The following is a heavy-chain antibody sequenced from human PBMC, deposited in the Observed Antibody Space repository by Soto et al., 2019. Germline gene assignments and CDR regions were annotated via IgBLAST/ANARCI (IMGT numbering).Heavy chain of an antibody. Sequence: LRLSCAVSGFNLSDHYMSWVRQAPGKGLEWISYISTSGSTIYYVDSVKGRFTISRDNAKNSVYLQMNSLRPEDTALYYCARDRLQYQWLGLGYWGQGTQVTVSS. V-gene: IGHV3-11*01. D-gene: IGHD6-19*01. CDR1: GFNLSDHY. CDR3: ARDRLQYQWLGLGY. J-gene: IGHJ4*02. CDR2: ISTSGSTI.